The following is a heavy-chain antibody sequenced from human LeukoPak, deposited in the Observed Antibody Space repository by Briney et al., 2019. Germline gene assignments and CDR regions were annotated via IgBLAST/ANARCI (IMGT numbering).Heavy chain of an antibody. CDR1: GFTFSGSA. CDR2: IRSKANSYAT. CDR3: ARDSSGVAATESWFDP. J-gene: IGHJ5*02. D-gene: IGHD2-15*01. V-gene: IGHV3-73*01. Sequence: PGGSLRLSCAAPGFTFSGSAMHWVRQASGKGLEWVGRIRSKANSYATAYAASVKGRFTISRDDSKNTLYLQMNSLRAEDTAVYYCARDSSGVAATESWFDPWGQGTLVTVSS.